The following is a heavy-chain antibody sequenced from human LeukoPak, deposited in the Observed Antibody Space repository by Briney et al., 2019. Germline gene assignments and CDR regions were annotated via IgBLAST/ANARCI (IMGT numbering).Heavy chain of an antibody. CDR1: GYTFTSYD. Sequence: GAAVTVTLTASGYTFTSYDINRVRQATGQGLEWMGWMNPNSGNTGYAQKFQGRVTMTSNTTISTAYMELSTLRSEDTAVYYCARGPPPYCSGDSCYSFLYLDLWGEGTMVTVSS. D-gene: IGHD2-15*01. CDR3: ARGPPPYCSGDSCYSFLYLDL. J-gene: IGHJ5*02. CDR2: MNPNSGNT. V-gene: IGHV1-8*01.